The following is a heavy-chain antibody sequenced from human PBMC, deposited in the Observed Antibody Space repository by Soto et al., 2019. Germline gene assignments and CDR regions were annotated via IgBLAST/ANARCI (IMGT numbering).Heavy chain of an antibody. D-gene: IGHD6-19*01. CDR1: GGSFSGYY. J-gene: IGHJ5*02. Sequence: PSERLSLTGAVYGGSFSGYYCSWIRQPPGKGLEWIGEINDSGRTKYKTSLKSRVTMSRQTSERQFSLRLSSVTVADTAVYYCARATPSDSSAWYGDWFDPWGQGTLVTVSS. CDR2: INDSGRT. CDR3: ARATPSDSSAWYGDWFDP. V-gene: IGHV4-34*01.